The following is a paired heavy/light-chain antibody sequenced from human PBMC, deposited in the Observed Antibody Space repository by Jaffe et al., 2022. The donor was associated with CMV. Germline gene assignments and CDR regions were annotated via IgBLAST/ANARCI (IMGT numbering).Heavy chain of an antibody. CDR2: ISAYNGNT. J-gene: IGHJ6*02. D-gene: IGHD6-19*01. CDR3: ARAVAGTLNYYYYYGMDV. Sequence: QVQLVQSGAEVKKPGASVKVSCKASGYTFTSYGISWVRQAPGQGLEWMGWISAYNGNTNYAQKLQGRVTMTTDTSTSTAYMELRSLRSDDTAVYYCARAVAGTLNYYYYYGMDVWGQGTTVTVSS. V-gene: IGHV1-18*01. CDR1: GYTFTSYG.
Light chain of an antibody. J-gene: IGKJ2*01. V-gene: IGKV1-33*01. Sequence: DIQMTQSPSSLSASVGDRVTITCQASQDISNYLNWYQQKPGKAPKLLIYDASNLETGVPSRFSGSGSGTDFTFTISSLQPEDIATYYCQQYDNLPMYTFGQGTKLEIK. CDR3: QQYDNLPMYT. CDR1: QDISNY. CDR2: DAS.